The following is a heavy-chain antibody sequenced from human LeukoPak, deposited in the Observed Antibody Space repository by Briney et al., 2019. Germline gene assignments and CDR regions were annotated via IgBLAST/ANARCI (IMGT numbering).Heavy chain of an antibody. D-gene: IGHD3-3*01. V-gene: IGHV3-30*02. CDR3: AKGDDFWSRYYQDAFDI. Sequence: GGSLRLSCAASGFTFSNHAMSWVRQAPGKGLEWVAFIRYDGSNKYYADSVKGRFTISRDNSKNTLYLQMNSLRAEDTAVYYCAKGDDFWSRYYQDAFDIWGQGTMVTVSS. CDR1: GFTFSNHA. CDR2: IRYDGSNK. J-gene: IGHJ3*02.